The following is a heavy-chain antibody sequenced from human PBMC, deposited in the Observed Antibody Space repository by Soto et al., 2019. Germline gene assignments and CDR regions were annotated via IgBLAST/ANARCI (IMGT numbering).Heavy chain of an antibody. CDR2: INHSGRT. J-gene: IGHJ1*01. D-gene: IGHD3-10*01. Sequence: QVQLQQWGAGLLKPSETLSLTCAVYGGSFSIYSWNWVRQPPGKGLEWIGEINHSGRTNYNPSLNRRVSITVDTSKAQFSVKLRTVAAADTAVYYCARVRSIGGARNSRLGPWGQGTLVTVSS. CDR3: ARVRSIGGARNSRLGP. CDR1: GGSFSIYS. V-gene: IGHV4-34*01.